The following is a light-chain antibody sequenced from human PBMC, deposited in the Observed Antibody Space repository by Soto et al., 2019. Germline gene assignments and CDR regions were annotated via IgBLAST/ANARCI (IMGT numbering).Light chain of an antibody. CDR1: QSISSY. CDR2: AAS. J-gene: IGKJ1*01. CDR3: RQSYSTPQT. V-gene: IGKV1-39*01. Sequence: DIQMTQSPSTLSASVGDRVTITCGASQSISSYLNWYQQKPGKAPKLLIYAASSLQSGVPSRFSGSGSGTDFTLTISSLQPEDFATYYCRQSYSTPQTFGQGTKVDI.